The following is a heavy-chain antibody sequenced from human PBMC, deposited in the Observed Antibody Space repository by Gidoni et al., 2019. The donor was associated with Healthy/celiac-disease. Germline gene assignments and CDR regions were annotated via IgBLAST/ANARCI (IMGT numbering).Heavy chain of an antibody. D-gene: IGHD2-15*01. CDR3: ARLRGCSGYCFDY. CDR2: IYYSGST. J-gene: IGHJ4*02. Sequence: QLQLQESGPGLVKPSETLSLTCTVSGGSISSSSYYWGWIRQPPGKGLEWIGSIYYSGSTYYNPSLKSRVTISVDTSKNQFSLKLSSVTAADTAVYYCARLRGCSGYCFDYWGQGTLVTVSS. V-gene: IGHV4-39*01. CDR1: GGSISSSSYY.